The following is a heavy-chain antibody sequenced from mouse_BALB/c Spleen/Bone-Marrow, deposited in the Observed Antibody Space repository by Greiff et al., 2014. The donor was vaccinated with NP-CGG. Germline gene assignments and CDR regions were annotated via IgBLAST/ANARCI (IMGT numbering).Heavy chain of an antibody. J-gene: IGHJ3*01. V-gene: IGHV1-62-2*01. CDR3: ARHEDRLRAWFAY. CDR1: GYSFTEYI. D-gene: IGHD3-2*02. CDR2: FYPGSGSI. Sequence: QVHVKQSXAELVKPGASVKLSCKASGYSFTEYIIHWVKQRSGQGLEWIGWFYPGSGSIKYNEKFKDKATLTADKSSSTVYMELRRLTSEDSAVYFCARHEDRLRAWFAYWGQGTLVTVSA.